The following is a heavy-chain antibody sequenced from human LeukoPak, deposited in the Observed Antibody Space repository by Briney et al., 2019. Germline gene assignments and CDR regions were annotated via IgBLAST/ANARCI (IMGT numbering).Heavy chain of an antibody. CDR1: GGSISSSNW. J-gene: IGHJ6*02. Sequence: SGTLSLTCAVSGGSISSSNWWSWVRQPPGKGPEWIGEIYHSGSTNYNPSLKSRVTISVDKSKNQFSLKLSSVTAADTAVYYCARVGPSATKYYYYYYGMDVWGQGTTVTVSS. D-gene: IGHD5-12*01. V-gene: IGHV4-4*02. CDR3: ARVGPSATKYYYYYYGMDV. CDR2: IYHSGST.